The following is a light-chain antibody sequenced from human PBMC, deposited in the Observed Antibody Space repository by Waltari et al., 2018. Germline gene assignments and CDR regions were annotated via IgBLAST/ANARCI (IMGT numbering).Light chain of an antibody. Sequence: ILLTQSPGTLSLSPGERATLSCRASQSVGTFLVGYQQKPCPAPRLLIQGASARATGTPDRFSGSGSGTDFSLTISRLEPEDFAVYYCQHYVRLPVTFGQGTKVEI. CDR1: QSVGTF. J-gene: IGKJ1*01. CDR3: QHYVRLPVT. V-gene: IGKV3-20*01. CDR2: GAS.